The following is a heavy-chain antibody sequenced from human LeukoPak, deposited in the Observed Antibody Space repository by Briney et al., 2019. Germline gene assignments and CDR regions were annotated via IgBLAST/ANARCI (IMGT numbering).Heavy chain of an antibody. Sequence: GGSLRLSCAASGFTFSSHWMHWVRQAPGKGLVWVSRINTDGSRTSYADSVKGRFTISRDNAKNTLYLQMNSLRAEDTAVYFCARDGYFGFDYWGQGTLVTVSS. D-gene: IGHD5-18*01. CDR2: INTDGSRT. CDR1: GFTFSSHW. J-gene: IGHJ4*02. V-gene: IGHV3-74*01. CDR3: ARDGYFGFDY.